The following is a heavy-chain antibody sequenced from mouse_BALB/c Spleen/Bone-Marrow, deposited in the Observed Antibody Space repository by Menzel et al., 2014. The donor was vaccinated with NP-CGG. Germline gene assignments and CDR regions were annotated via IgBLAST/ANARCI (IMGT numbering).Heavy chain of an antibody. V-gene: IGHV5-12-1*01. CDR2: VSSGGHNT. J-gene: IGHJ4*01. CDR1: GFAFSYYD. D-gene: IGHD2-1*01. Sequence: EVQLQQSGGGLVKPGGSLKLSCAASGFAFSYYDMSWVRQTPEKRLEWVAYVSSGGHNTYFPDTVKGRFTISRDNAKNALSLQMSSLKSEDTAMYYCARHPRGSTMLHYSMDYWGQGTSVTVSS. CDR3: ARHPRGSTMLHYSMDY.